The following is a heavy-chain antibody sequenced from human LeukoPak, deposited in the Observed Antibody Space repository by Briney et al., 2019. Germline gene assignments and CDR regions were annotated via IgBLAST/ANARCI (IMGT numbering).Heavy chain of an antibody. J-gene: IGHJ4*02. V-gene: IGHV4-39*01. CDR1: GGSINSRSDY. CDR2: IYYSGST. Sequence: SETLSLTCTVSGGSINSRSDYWGWIRQPPGKGLDRIGSIYYSGSTHYNPSLKSRVTMSIDTSKNQFSLKLSSVTAADTAVYYCARRPGEYGGNDFDYWGQGTLVTVSS. D-gene: IGHD4/OR15-4a*01. CDR3: ARRPGEYGGNDFDY.